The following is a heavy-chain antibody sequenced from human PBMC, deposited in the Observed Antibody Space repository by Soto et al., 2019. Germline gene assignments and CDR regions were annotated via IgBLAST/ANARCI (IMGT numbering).Heavy chain of an antibody. V-gene: IGHV4-59*01. Sequence: SETLSLTCTVSGGSISSYYWSWIRQPPGKGLEWVGYIYYSGSTNYNPPLKSRVTISVDTSKNQFSLKLSSVTAADTAVYYCARERRYSYGSDYGIDVWGQGTTVTVSS. CDR1: GGSISSYY. J-gene: IGHJ6*02. CDR3: ARERRYSYGSDYGIDV. D-gene: IGHD5-18*01. CDR2: IYYSGST.